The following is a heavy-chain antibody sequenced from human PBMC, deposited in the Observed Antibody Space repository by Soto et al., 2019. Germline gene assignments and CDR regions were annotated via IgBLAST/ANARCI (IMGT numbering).Heavy chain of an antibody. CDR3: ARSLLDEYSSSWRSAYYGMDV. J-gene: IGHJ6*02. V-gene: IGHV1-2*02. D-gene: IGHD6-13*01. CDR1: GFTFSAYY. Sequence: QVQLVQSGAEVKKPGASVKVSCKASGFTFSAYYIYWVRQAPGQGLGWIGWINPNSGGTNNAQKFQGRVTLTRDTSTITVYMELSALIPDDTAVYYCARSLLDEYSSSWRSAYYGMDVWGQGTTVTVSS. CDR2: INPNSGGT.